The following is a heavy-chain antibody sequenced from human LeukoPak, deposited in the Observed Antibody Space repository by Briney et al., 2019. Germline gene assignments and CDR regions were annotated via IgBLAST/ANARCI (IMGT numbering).Heavy chain of an antibody. V-gene: IGHV3-23*01. J-gene: IGHJ4*02. CDR3: AKGTMGRGFGY. D-gene: IGHD3-10*01. Sequence: GGSLRLSCAASGFTFSSYAMNWVRQAPGKGLEWVSAISGSGGNTYYADSVKGRFTISRDNSKNALYLQMNSLRAEDTAVYYCAKGTMGRGFGYWGQGTLVTVSS. CDR2: ISGSGGNT. CDR1: GFTFSSYA.